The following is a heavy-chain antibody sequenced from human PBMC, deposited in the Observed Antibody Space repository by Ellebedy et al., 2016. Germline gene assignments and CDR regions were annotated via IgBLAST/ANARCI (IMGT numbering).Heavy chain of an antibody. J-gene: IGHJ4*02. CDR1: GFTFSNFF. V-gene: IGHV3-23*01. D-gene: IGHD3-22*01. CDR2: ISGGGDST. Sequence: GESLKISXAASGFTFSNFFMSWVRQAPGKGLEWVSTISGGGDSTYLADSVKGRFTISRDNSKNTLYLQMNSLRAEDTAVYYCAKDSDYDSSGYFWGQGTLVTVSS. CDR3: AKDSDYDSSGYF.